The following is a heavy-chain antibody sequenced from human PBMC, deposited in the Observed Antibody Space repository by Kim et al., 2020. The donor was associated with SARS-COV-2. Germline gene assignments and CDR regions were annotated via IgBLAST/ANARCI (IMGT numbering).Heavy chain of an antibody. CDR3: ARTPGGDRRDLYY. CDR1: GFALTTSGMC. V-gene: IGHV2-70*11. J-gene: IGHJ4*02. Sequence: SGPTLVNPTQTLTLTCTFSGFALTTSGMCVSWIRQPPGKALEWLARIDWDDDKYYNPSLKTRLTISKDTSKNQVVLIMANMDPVDTATYYCARTPGGDRRDLYYWGQVTLVPVSS. D-gene: IGHD4-17*01. CDR2: IDWDDDK.